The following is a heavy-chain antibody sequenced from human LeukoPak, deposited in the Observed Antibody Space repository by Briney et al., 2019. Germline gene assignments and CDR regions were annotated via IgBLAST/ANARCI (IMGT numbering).Heavy chain of an antibody. CDR1: GYTFTGYY. V-gene: IGHV1-2*02. CDR3: ARGFMSEDIDFDY. CDR2: INPNSGGT. Sequence: GASVKVSCKASGYTFTGYYIHWVRQAPGQGLEWMGWINPNSGGTNSAQKFQDRVTMTRDTSISTAYMELSRLRSDDTAVYYCARGFMSEDIDFDYWGQGTLVTVSS. J-gene: IGHJ4*02. D-gene: IGHD2-15*01.